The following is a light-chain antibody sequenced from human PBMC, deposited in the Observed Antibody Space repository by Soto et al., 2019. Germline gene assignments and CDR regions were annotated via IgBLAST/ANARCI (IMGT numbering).Light chain of an antibody. CDR3: QQVKSYPRT. Sequence: DIQMTQSPSTLSASVGDRVTITCRASQTINSWLAWYQQKPGKAPKLLIYEESTLHSGVPSRFSGRKVGTQFILTIDSLQPEDFATYYCQQVKSYPRTFGGGTKVDIK. J-gene: IGKJ4*01. CDR2: EES. V-gene: IGKV1-5*01. CDR1: QTINSW.